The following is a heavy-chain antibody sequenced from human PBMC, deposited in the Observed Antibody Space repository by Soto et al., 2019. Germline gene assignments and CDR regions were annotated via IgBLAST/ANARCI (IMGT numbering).Heavy chain of an antibody. D-gene: IGHD1-26*01. CDR2: MQPSTGRT. Sequence: KVSCKASGYSFTSLDINWVRQTAGQGLEWMGWMQPSTGRTGYAQKFQGRVTMTRDTSINTAYMELTTLTSDDAAFYYCARGVSAGVDYWGQGTLVTVSS. CDR1: GYSFTSLD. J-gene: IGHJ4*02. CDR3: ARGVSAGVDY. V-gene: IGHV1-8*01.